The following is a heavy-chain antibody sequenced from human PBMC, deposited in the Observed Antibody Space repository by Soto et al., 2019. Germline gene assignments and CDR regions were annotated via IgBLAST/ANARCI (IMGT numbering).Heavy chain of an antibody. V-gene: IGHV4-34*01. D-gene: IGHD6-19*01. Sequence: QVQLQQWGAGLLKPSETLSLTCAVYGGSFSGYYWSWIRQPPGKGLEWIGEINHSGSTNYNPSLKSRVTISVDTSKNQFSLKLSSVSAAATAVYYCARGEGRIVVAGTKAEYFQHWGQGTLVTVSS. CDR3: ARGEGRIVVAGTKAEYFQH. CDR2: INHSGST. CDR1: GGSFSGYY. J-gene: IGHJ1*01.